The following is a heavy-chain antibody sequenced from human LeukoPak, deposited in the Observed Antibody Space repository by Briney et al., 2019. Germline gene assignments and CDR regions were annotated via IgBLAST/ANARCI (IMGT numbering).Heavy chain of an antibody. CDR3: ARDPRGYCSSTSCYN. D-gene: IGHD2-2*01. J-gene: IGHJ4*02. CDR1: AFTFSSYA. CDR2: IWYDGSNK. V-gene: IGHV3-30*19. Sequence: PGGSLRLSCSASAFTFSSYAMHWVRQAPGKGLEWVAVIWYDGSNKYYADSVKGRFTISTDNSKNTLYLQMNSLRAEDTAVYYCARDPRGYCSSTSCYNWGQGTLVTVSS.